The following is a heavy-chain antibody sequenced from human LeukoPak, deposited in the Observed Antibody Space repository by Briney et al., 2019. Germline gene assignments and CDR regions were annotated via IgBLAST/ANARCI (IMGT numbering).Heavy chain of an antibody. J-gene: IGHJ4*02. CDR3: AKDAPHWGSYHYFDC. D-gene: IGHD7-27*01. Sequence: GRSLRLSCAASGFTFSSYAMHWVRQAPGKGLEWVAVISYDGSTKYYADSVKGRFTISRDNSKNTLYLQMNSLRAEDTVVYYCAKDAPHWGSYHYFDCWGQGTLVTVSS. V-gene: IGHV3-30*01. CDR1: GFTFSSYA. CDR2: ISYDGSTK.